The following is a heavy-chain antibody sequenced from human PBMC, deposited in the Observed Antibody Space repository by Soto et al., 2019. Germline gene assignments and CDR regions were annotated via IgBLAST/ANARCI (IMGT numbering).Heavy chain of an antibody. CDR2: IYYSGST. D-gene: IGHD5-12*01. V-gene: IGHV4-39*01. CDR1: GGSISSSSYY. Sequence: SETLSLTCSVSGGSISSSSYYWGWIRQPPGKGLEWIGSIYYSGSTYYNPSLKSRVTISVDTSKNQFSLKLSSVTAADTAVYYCAASGYDYYFDYWGQGTLVTVSS. CDR3: AASGYDYYFDY. J-gene: IGHJ4*02.